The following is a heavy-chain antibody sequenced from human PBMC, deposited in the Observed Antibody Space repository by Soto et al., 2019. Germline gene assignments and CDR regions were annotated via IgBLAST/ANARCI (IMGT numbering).Heavy chain of an antibody. V-gene: IGHV4-30-4*01. Sequence: TLSLTCTVSGGSISSGGSSWSRLPQPPGEGREWIGSTYYSGSTYYNPSLKSRVTISVDTSKNQFSLKLSSVTAADTAVYYCARDNILGILYGGMDVWGRATTVTVS. CDR1: GGSISSGGSS. CDR3: ARDNILGILYGGMDV. CDR2: TYYSGST. J-gene: IGHJ6*02. D-gene: IGHD3-3*01.